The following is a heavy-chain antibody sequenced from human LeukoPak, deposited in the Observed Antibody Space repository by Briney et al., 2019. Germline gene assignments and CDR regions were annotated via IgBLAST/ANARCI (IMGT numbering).Heavy chain of an antibody. J-gene: IGHJ3*02. CDR1: GGSISSGDYY. V-gene: IGHV4-30-4*01. CDR3: ARGSDCSSTSCLTDAFDI. D-gene: IGHD2-2*01. CDR2: IYYSGST. Sequence: SQTLFLTCTVSGGSISSGDYYWSWIRQPPGKGLEWIGYIYYSGSTYYNPSLKSRVTISVDTSKNQFSLKLSSVTAADTAVYYCARGSDCSSTSCLTDAFDIWGQGTMVTVSS.